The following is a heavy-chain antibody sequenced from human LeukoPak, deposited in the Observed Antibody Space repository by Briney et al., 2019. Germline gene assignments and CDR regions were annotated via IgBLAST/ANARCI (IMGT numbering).Heavy chain of an antibody. CDR3: ARDSGSSDILHDFDY. D-gene: IGHD1-26*01. CDR2: INPNSGGT. Sequence: ASVKVSCKASGYTFTSYGISWVRQAPGQGLEWMGWINPNSGGTNYAQKFQGWVTMTRDTSISTAYMELSRLRSDDTAVYYCARDSGSSDILHDFDYWGQGTLVTVSS. CDR1: GYTFTSYG. V-gene: IGHV1-2*04. J-gene: IGHJ4*02.